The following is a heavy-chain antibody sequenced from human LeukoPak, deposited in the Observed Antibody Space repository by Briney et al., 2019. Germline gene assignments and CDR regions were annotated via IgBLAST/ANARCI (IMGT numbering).Heavy chain of an antibody. D-gene: IGHD3-10*01. CDR3: ARGRGTTMVRGVITNYFDL. CDR2: IDPNSGGT. CDR1: GYTFISYG. V-gene: IGHV1-2*02. J-gene: IGHJ2*01. Sequence: GASVKVSCKASGYTFISYGISWVRQAPGQGLEWMGWIDPNSGGTNYAQKFLGSVTMTGDTSINTAFMELSRLRSDDTAIYYCARGRGTTMVRGVITNYFDLWGRGSLVTVSS.